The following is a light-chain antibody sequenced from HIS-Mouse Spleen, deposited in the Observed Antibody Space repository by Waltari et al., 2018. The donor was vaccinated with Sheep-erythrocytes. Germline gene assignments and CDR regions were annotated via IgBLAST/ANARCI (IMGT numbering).Light chain of an antibody. CDR3: QAWDSSTAV. CDR2: QDS. Sequence: SYELTQSPSVSVSPGQTASITCSGDKLGDKYACWYQQKPGQSPVLVIYQDSKRPSGIPERFSGSNSGKTATLTISGTQAMDEADYYCQAWDSSTAVFGGGTKLTVL. J-gene: IGLJ2*01. V-gene: IGLV3-1*01. CDR1: KLGDKY.